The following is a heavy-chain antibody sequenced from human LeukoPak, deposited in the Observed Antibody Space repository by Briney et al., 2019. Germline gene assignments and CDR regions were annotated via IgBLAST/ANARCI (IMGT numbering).Heavy chain of an antibody. D-gene: IGHD3-22*01. CDR3: ARLYKRGGDSRYRHFDF. Sequence: GGSLRLSCAASGFSFSDSYMSWVRLALGKGLVWVATIKPDGSETYYVDSVKGRFTISRDNGKNLLYLQVNSLRDEDTAVYYCARLYKRGGDSRYRHFDFWGQGTLVSVSS. CDR1: GFSFSDSY. V-gene: IGHV3-7*01. J-gene: IGHJ4*02. CDR2: IKPDGSET.